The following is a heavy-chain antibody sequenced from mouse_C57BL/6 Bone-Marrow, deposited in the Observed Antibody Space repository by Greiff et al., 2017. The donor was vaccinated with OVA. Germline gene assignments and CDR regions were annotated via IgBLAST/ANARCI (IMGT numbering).Heavy chain of an antibody. D-gene: IGHD3-3*01. J-gene: IGHJ4*01. CDR3: ARWGGTNYYYAMDY. CDR2: IYPGSGNT. V-gene: IGHV1-66*01. CDR1: GYSFTSYY. Sequence: VKLQQSGPELVKPGASVKISCKASGYSFTSYYIHWVKQRPGQGLEWIGWIYPGSGNTKYNEKFKGKATLTADTSSSTAYMQLSSLTSEDSAVYYCARWGGTNYYYAMDYWGQGTSVTVSS.